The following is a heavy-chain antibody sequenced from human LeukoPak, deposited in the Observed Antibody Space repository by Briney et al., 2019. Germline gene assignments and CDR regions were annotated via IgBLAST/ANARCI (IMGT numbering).Heavy chain of an antibody. Sequence: GGSLRLSCAASGFTFSSYAMSWVRQAPGKGLEWVSAISGSGGSTYYADSVKGRFTISRDNSKNTLYLQMNSLRAEDTAVYYCAREPYYYGSGSYYPFDYWGQGTLVTVSS. CDR3: AREPYYYGSGSYYPFDY. CDR2: ISGSGGST. J-gene: IGHJ4*02. V-gene: IGHV3-23*01. D-gene: IGHD3-10*01. CDR1: GFTFSSYA.